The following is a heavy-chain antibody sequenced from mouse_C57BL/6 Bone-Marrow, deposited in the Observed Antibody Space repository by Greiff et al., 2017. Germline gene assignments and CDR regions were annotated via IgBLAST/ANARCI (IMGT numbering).Heavy chain of an antibody. V-gene: IGHV5-6*02. CDR2: ISSGGSYT. CDR1: GFTFSSYG. J-gene: IGHJ3*01. CDR3: ARRYYGRGIEY. Sequence: EVMLVESGGDLVKPGGSLKLSCAASGFTFSSYGMSWVRQTPDKRLEWVATISSGGSYTYSPDRVKGRFTLSRDNAKNTLYLQMSSLKSEDTDWDYCARRYYGRGIEYWGQGTLVTVSA. D-gene: IGHD1-1*01.